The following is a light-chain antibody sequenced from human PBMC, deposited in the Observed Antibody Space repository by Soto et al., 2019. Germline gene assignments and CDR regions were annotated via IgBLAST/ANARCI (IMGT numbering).Light chain of an antibody. Sequence: DIVLTQSPGTLSLSPGETATLSCRASQNVSSSHLAWYQQKPGQAPRLLIYGASKRAAGIPDRFSGSGSGTDFTLTISRLEPEDFAMFYCQQYGSSITFGQGTDWRL. CDR1: QNVSSSH. J-gene: IGKJ5*01. CDR3: QQYGSSIT. V-gene: IGKV3-20*01. CDR2: GAS.